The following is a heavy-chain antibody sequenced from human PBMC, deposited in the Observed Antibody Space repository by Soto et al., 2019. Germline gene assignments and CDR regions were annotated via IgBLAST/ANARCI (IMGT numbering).Heavy chain of an antibody. Sequence: QVQLVQSGAEVKKPGASVKVSCKASGYTFTNYGISWVRQAPGLGLEWMGWISAYNDNTNYAQKLQGRVTMTTDTSTSAAYMELRSVRSDDTAVYYCARDYNIDYGGNSYLDYLGQGTLDTVSS. CDR2: ISAYNDNT. CDR1: GYTFTNYG. CDR3: ARDYNIDYGGNSYLDY. V-gene: IGHV1-18*04. J-gene: IGHJ4*02. D-gene: IGHD4-17*01.